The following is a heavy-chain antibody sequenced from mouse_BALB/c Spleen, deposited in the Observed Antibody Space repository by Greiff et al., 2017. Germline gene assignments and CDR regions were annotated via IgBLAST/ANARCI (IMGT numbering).Heavy chain of an antibody. CDR2: ISSGSSTI. J-gene: IGHJ3*01. V-gene: IGHV5-17*02. CDR1: GFTFSSFG. D-gene: IGHD3-1*01. CDR3: ASPRDEGFAY. Sequence: EVQGVESGGGLVKPGGSLKLSCAASGFTFSSFGMHWVRQAPEKGLEWVAYISSGSSTIYYADTVKGRFTISRDNPKNTLFLQMTSLRSEDTAMYYCASPRDEGFAYWGQGTLVTVSA.